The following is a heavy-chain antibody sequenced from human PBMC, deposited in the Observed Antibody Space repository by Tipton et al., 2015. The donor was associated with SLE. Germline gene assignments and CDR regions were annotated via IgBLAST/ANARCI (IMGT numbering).Heavy chain of an antibody. J-gene: IGHJ4*02. CDR2: INHSGST. CDR1: GGSFSGYY. Sequence: TLSLTCAVYGGSFSGYYWSWIRQPPGKGLEWIGEINHSGSTNYNPPLKSRVTISVDTSKNQFSLKLSSVTAADTAVYYCARGMAHFDYWGQGTLVTVSS. D-gene: IGHD2-8*01. CDR3: ARGMAHFDY. V-gene: IGHV4-34*01.